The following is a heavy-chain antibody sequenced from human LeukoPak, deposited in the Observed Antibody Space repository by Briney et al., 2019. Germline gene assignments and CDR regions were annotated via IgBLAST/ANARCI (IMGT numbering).Heavy chain of an antibody. CDR2: INWNGINT. J-gene: IGHJ4*02. CDR3: ARDRLDGWLQEQDF. Sequence: PGGSLRLSCAASGFTFHDHGMSWVRQAPGKGLEWVSGINWNGINTGYADSVRGRFTISRDSAKNSLYLQMDSLRADDTALYYCARDRLDGWLQEQDFWGQGTMVTVSS. D-gene: IGHD5-24*01. V-gene: IGHV3-20*04. CDR1: GFTFHDHG.